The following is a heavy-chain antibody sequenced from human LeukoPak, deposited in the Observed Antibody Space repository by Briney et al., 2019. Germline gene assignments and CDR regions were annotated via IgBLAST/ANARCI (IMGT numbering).Heavy chain of an antibody. Sequence: PSETLSLTCTVSGGSVSSGSYYWSWVRQPPGKGLEWIGYIYYSGSTNYNPSLKSRVTISVDTSKNQFSLRLSSVTAADTAVYYCARDRDAYQNWFDPWGQGTLVTVSS. J-gene: IGHJ5*02. D-gene: IGHD2-2*01. CDR1: GGSVSSGSYY. CDR2: IYYSGST. V-gene: IGHV4-61*01. CDR3: ARDRDAYQNWFDP.